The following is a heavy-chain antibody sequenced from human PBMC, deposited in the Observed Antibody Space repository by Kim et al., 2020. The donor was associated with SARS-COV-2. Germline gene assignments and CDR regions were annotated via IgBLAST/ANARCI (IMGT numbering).Heavy chain of an antibody. D-gene: IGHD3-3*01. CDR1: GYTFTSYY. V-gene: IGHV1-46*01. J-gene: IGHJ6*02. Sequence: ASVKVSCKASGYTFTSYYMHWVRQAPGQGLEWMGIINPSGGSTSYAQKFQGRVTMTRDTSTSTVYMELSSLRSEDTAVYYCARDQSSMYYDFWSGYYYGMDVWGQGTTVTVSS. CDR3: ARDQSSMYYDFWSGYYYGMDV. CDR2: INPSGGST.